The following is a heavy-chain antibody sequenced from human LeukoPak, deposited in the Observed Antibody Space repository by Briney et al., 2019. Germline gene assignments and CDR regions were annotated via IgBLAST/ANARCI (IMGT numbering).Heavy chain of an antibody. D-gene: IGHD2-21*02. CDR1: GYTLTELS. J-gene: IGHJ4*02. Sequence: ASVKVSCKVSGYTLTELSMHWVRQAPGKGLEWMGGFDPEDGETIYAQKFQGRATMTEDTSTDTAYMELSSLRSEDTAVYYCATGYCGGDCQPDYWGQGTLVTVSS. CDR3: ATGYCGGDCQPDY. CDR2: FDPEDGET. V-gene: IGHV1-24*01.